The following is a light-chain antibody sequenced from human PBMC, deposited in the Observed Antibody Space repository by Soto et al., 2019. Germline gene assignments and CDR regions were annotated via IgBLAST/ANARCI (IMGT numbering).Light chain of an antibody. V-gene: IGKV1-5*01. CDR3: QVYDSNSVA. Sequence: DIPMTQSPSTVSASVGDIVIITCQAIHYVNTWFAWYQQKPGRAPVLLIHDASSLESVVPSRFSGSGSGTEFPLTINRLQPEDVATYYCQVYDSNSVAFGQGTKVEIK. J-gene: IGKJ2*01. CDR1: HYVNTW. CDR2: DAS.